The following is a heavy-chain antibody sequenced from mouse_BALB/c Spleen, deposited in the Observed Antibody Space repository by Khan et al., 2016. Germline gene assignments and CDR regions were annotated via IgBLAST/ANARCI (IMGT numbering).Heavy chain of an antibody. CDR2: IHYSGST. J-gene: IGHJ2*01. CDR1: GYSITSDYS. D-gene: IGHD1-1*02. CDR3: VCFGNYIDS. Sequence: EVQLQESGPDLVKPSQSLSLTCTVTGYSITSDYSWHWIRQFPGNKLEWMAYIHYSGSTNYTPSLKSRIPITRATSKNQFFLQLNSVTTEDTATXYCVCFGNYIDSWGQGTTLTVSS. V-gene: IGHV3-1*02.